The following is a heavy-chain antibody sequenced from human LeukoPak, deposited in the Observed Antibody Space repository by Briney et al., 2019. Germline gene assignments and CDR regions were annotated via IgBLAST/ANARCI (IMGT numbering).Heavy chain of an antibody. CDR2: IKSKTDDETT. CDR1: GFTFSNAW. V-gene: IGHV3-15*01. Sequence: PGGSLRLSCAASGFTFSNAWMNWVRQAPGKGLEWVGHIKSKTDDETTDYAAPVKGRFTISRDDSKNTVYLQMNSLKTGDKAVYYCSTYLPKGAGVTGNTGSITPYYYYLYMDVWGKGTTVTVSS. CDR3: STYLPKGAGVTGNTGSITPYYYYLYMDV. J-gene: IGHJ6*03. D-gene: IGHD1-20*01.